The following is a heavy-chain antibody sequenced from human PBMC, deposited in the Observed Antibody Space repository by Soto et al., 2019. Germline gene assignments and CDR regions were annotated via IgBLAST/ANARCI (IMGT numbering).Heavy chain of an antibody. V-gene: IGHV4-38-2*02. Sequence: KTSETLSLTCKVSGYLINSGYSWGWIRQSPGKGLEWIGSTSYDGKSYYKPSLKSRVVMSVDLANNQFSLRLRSVTAADTAVYYCARDLRSGYQELYFDYFGQGTPVTFSS. J-gene: IGHJ4*01. CDR2: TSYDGKS. D-gene: IGHD3-22*01. CDR3: ARDLRSGYQELYFDY. CDR1: GYLINSGYS.